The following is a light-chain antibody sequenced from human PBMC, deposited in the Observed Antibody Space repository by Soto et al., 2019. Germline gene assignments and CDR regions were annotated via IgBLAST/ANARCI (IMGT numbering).Light chain of an antibody. CDR2: WAS. CDR1: QSVLSSSNSKNY. V-gene: IGKV4-1*01. J-gene: IGKJ3*01. CDR3: QQYYNAPFT. Sequence: DIVMTQSPDSLALSLGERATINYKSSQSVLSSSNSKNYLAWYQQKPGQPPKLLIYWASTRESDVPDRFSGSGSGADFTLTISSLQAEDGAIYYCQQYYNAPFTFGPGTKVDIK.